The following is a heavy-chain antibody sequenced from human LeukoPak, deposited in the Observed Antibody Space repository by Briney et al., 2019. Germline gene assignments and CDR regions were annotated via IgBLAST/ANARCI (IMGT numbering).Heavy chain of an antibody. D-gene: IGHD6-19*01. CDR2: ISDAGSKK. CDR3: VSWHSSGWSPFDY. V-gene: IGHV3-30*03. Sequence: PGGSLRLSCAASGFTFSSYGMHWIRQAPGKGLEWVAVISDAGSKKYYADSVKGRFTISRDNSKNTLNLQMNSLRREDTAVYYCVSWHSSGWSPFDYWGQGTLVTVSS. J-gene: IGHJ4*02. CDR1: GFTFSSYG.